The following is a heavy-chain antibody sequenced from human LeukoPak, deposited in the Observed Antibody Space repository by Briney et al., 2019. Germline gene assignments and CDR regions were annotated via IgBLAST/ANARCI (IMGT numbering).Heavy chain of an antibody. CDR3: ARDLHINVVTPGSTGLDS. Sequence: GGSLRLSCEGSGFTFDDYGMSWVRQLPGKGLEWVSGINWNGGRTGYAESLRGRFTISRDNAKRSLFLQMDSLRVDDTALYYCARDLHINVVTPGSTGLDSWGQGRMVIVSS. J-gene: IGHJ3*01. CDR1: GFTFDDYG. CDR2: INWNGGRT. D-gene: IGHD4-23*01. V-gene: IGHV3-20*04.